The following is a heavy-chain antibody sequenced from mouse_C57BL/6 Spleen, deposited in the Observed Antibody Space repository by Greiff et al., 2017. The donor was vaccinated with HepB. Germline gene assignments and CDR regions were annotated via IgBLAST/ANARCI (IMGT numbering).Heavy chain of an antibody. CDR3: AIAYYSNYEWYFDV. V-gene: IGHV1-80*01. Sequence: SGAELVKPGASVKISCKASGYAFSSYWMNWVKQRPGKGLEWIGQIYPGDGDTNYNGKFKGKATLTADKSSSTAYMQLSSLTSEDSAVYFCAIAYYSNYEWYFDVWGTGTTVTVSS. CDR2: IYPGDGDT. J-gene: IGHJ1*03. D-gene: IGHD2-5*01. CDR1: GYAFSSYW.